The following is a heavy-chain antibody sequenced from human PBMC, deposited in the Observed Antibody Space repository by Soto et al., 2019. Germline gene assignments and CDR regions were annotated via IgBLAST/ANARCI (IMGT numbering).Heavy chain of an antibody. D-gene: IGHD5-12*01. CDR3: ARGTSGYDYGLFDF. J-gene: IGHJ4*02. CDR2: ISADNDNT. CDR1: GYTFTKYG. Sequence: VQLVQSGGEVRKPGASVTVSCRASGYTFTKYGISWVRQAPGQGLEWMGWISADNDNTNYAQNLQGRVTMTTDTSTSTAYMQLWSLRSDDTAVYFCARGTSGYDYGLFDFWGQGTLVTVSS. V-gene: IGHV1-18*01.